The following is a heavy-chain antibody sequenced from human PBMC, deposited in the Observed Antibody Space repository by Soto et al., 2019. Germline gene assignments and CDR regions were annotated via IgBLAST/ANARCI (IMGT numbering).Heavy chain of an antibody. CDR1: GGTFSSYG. D-gene: IGHD6-25*01. V-gene: IGHV1-18*01. J-gene: IGHJ4*02. CDR3: AREGSGYSFDH. Sequence: ASVKVSCKASGGTFSSYGISWVRQSPGQGLEWMGWISAYNGNTNYAQNLQGRVTMTTDTSTSTAYMELSSLRSDDTAVYYCAREGSGYSFDHWGQGTLVTVSS. CDR2: ISAYNGNT.